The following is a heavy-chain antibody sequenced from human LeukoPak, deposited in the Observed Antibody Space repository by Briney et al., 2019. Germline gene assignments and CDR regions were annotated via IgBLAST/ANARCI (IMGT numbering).Heavy chain of an antibody. V-gene: IGHV4-61*02. J-gene: IGHJ3*02. Sequence: SQTLSLTCTVSGGSISSGSYYWSWIRQPAVKGLEWIGRIYTSGSTNYNPSLKSQVTISVDTSKNQFSLKLSSVTAADTAVYYCARDPNDIWGQGTMVTVSS. CDR1: GGSISSGSYY. CDR3: ARDPNDI. CDR2: IYTSGST.